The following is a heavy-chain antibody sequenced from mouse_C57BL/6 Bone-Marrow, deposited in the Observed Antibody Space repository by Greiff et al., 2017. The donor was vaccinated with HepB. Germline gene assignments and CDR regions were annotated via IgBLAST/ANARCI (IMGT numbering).Heavy chain of an antibody. Sequence: EVQRVESGGGLVKPGGSLKLSCAASGFTFSSYAMSWVRQTPEKRLEWVATISDGGSYTYYPDNVKGRFTISRDNAKNNLYLQMSHLKSEDTAMYYCARDLLWGAMDYWGQGTSVTVSS. J-gene: IGHJ4*01. CDR3: ARDLLWGAMDY. CDR2: ISDGGSYT. CDR1: GFTFSSYA. V-gene: IGHV5-4*01. D-gene: IGHD2-1*01.